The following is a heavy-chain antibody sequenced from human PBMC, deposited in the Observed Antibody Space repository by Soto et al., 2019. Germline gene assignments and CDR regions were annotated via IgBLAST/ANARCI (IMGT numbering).Heavy chain of an antibody. D-gene: IGHD5-18*01. CDR2: IIPIFGTA. J-gene: IGHJ4*02. CDR3: ARDSQQRGFSYGSHDY. Sequence: SVKVSCKASGGTFSSYAISWVRQAPGQGLEWMGGIIPIFGTANYAQKFQGRVTITADESTSTAYMELSSLRSEDTAVYYCARDSQQRGFSYGSHDYWGQGTLVTVSS. V-gene: IGHV1-69*13. CDR1: GGTFSSYA.